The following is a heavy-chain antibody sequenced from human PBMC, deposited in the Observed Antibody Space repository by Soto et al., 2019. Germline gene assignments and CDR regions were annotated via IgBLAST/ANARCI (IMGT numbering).Heavy chain of an antibody. V-gene: IGHV3-11*01. D-gene: IGHD3-3*01. CDR2: ISSSGSTI. CDR3: ARIKSGITIFGVVIPPLDY. J-gene: IGHJ4*02. CDR1: GFTFSDDY. Sequence: GGSLRLSCAASGFTFSDDYMSWIRQAPGKGLEWVSYISSSGSTIYYADSVKGRFTISRDNAKNSLYLQMDSLRAEDTAVYYCARIKSGITIFGVVIPPLDYWGQGTLVTVSS.